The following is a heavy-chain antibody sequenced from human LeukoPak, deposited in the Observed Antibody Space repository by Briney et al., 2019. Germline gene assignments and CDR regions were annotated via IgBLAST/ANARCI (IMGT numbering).Heavy chain of an antibody. J-gene: IGHJ4*02. CDR1: GFTFSTYW. Sequence: GGSLRLSCAASGFTFSTYWMSWVRQAPGKGLEWVANIRQDGSEKYYLDSVKGRFTISRDNAKNSLYLQMNSLRAEDTAVYFCTREAAAGIDYWGQGTLVTVSS. CDR2: IRQDGSEK. V-gene: IGHV3-7*01. D-gene: IGHD6-13*01. CDR3: TREAAAGIDY.